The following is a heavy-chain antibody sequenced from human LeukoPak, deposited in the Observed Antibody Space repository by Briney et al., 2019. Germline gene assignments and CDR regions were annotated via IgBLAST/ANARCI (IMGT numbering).Heavy chain of an antibody. CDR1: GYSFTSYW. CDR3: ARVLPRPYGSGSYDAFDI. Sequence: GESLKISCKGSGYSFTSYWIGWVRQMPGKGLEWMGIIYPGDSDTRYSPSFQGQVTISADKSISTAYLQWSSLKASDTAMYYCARVLPRPYGSGSYDAFDIWGQGTMVTVSS. CDR2: IYPGDSDT. V-gene: IGHV5-51*01. J-gene: IGHJ3*02. D-gene: IGHD3-10*01.